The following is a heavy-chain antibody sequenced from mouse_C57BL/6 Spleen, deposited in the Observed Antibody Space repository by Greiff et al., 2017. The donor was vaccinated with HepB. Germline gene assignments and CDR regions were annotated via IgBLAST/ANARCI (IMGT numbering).Heavy chain of an antibody. CDR3: ARRHYSSSYAMGY. V-gene: IGHV1-19*01. CDR1: GYTFTDYY. Sequence: VQLKESGPVLVKPGASVKMSCKASGYTFTDYYMNWVKQSHGKSLEWIGVINPYNGGTSYNQKFKGKATLTVDKSSSTAYMELNSLTSEDSAVYYSARRHYSSSYAMGYWGQGTSVTVS. J-gene: IGHJ4*01. CDR2: INPYNGGT. D-gene: IGHD1-1*01.